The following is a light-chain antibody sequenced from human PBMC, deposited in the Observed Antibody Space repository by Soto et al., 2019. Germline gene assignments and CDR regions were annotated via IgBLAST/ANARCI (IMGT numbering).Light chain of an antibody. J-gene: IGLJ1*01. CDR3: SSYISSSTLEV. CDR1: SSDVSGYNF. CDR2: DVT. Sequence: QSALTQPASVSGSPGQSITISCTGTSSDVSGYNFVSWFQQHPGKAPKLLIYDVTNRPTWVSDRFSGSKSANTAALTISGLQAEDAADYYCSSYISSSTLEVFGTPTKVTVL. V-gene: IGLV2-14*03.